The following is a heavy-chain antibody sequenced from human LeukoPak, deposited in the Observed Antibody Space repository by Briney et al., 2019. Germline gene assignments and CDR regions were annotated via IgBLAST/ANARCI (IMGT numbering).Heavy chain of an antibody. V-gene: IGHV4-31*03. CDR2: IYYSGST. D-gene: IGHD5-18*01. J-gene: IGHJ4*02. CDR3: ARGYSYGLDY. Sequence: SQTLSLTCTVSGGSISSGGSYWSWIRLHPGKGLEWIGYIYYSGSTYYNPSLKSRVTISIDTSRKQFSLRLNSVTAADTAVYYCARGYSYGLDYWGQGTLVTVSS. CDR1: GGSISSGGSY.